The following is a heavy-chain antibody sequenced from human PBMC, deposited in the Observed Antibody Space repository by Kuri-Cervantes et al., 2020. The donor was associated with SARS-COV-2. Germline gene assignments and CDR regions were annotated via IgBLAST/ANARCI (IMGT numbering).Heavy chain of an antibody. V-gene: IGHV3-30*19. D-gene: IGHD4-17*01. J-gene: IGHJ6*02. CDR3: ARDTGYGDYEASDYYYGMDV. CDR1: GFTFSSYG. CDR2: ISYDGSNK. Sequence: LSLTCAASGFTFSSYGMHWVRQAPGKGLEWVAVISYDGSNKYYADSVKGRFTISRDNSKNTLYLQMNSLRAEDTAVYYCARDTGYGDYEASDYYYGMDVWGQGTTVTVSS.